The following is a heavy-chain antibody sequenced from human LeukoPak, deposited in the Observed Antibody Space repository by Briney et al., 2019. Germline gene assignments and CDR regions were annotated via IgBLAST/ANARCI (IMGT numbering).Heavy chain of an antibody. J-gene: IGHJ4*02. D-gene: IGHD1-26*01. CDR2: IFYSGST. CDR1: GGSISSSRYY. CDR3: AGTIYSGSYSYSHTYFDY. Sequence: SETLSLTCTVSGGSISSSRYYWGWIRHPPGKGLEWIASIFYSGSTYYNPSLRSRLTISVDTSKNQFSLKLSSVTAADTAVYYCAGTIYSGSYSYSHTYFDYWGQGTLVTVSS. V-gene: IGHV4-39*01.